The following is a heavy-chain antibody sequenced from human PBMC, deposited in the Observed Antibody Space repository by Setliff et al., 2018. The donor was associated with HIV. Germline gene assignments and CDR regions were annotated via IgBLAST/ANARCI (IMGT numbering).Heavy chain of an antibody. D-gene: IGHD3-22*01. V-gene: IGHV4-39*01. J-gene: IGHJ5*02. CDR3: ASRVYYYDSSRSLREEGFDP. CDR1: GGSASNSRYY. Sequence: PSETLSLTCTVSGGSASNSRYYWAWIRQPPGKGLEYIGSIYYNEKTYYSPSLKGRVTISVDTSKNQFSLNLTSVTAADTAVYFCASRVYYYDSSRSLREEGFDPWGQGTLVTVSS. CDR2: IYYNEKT.